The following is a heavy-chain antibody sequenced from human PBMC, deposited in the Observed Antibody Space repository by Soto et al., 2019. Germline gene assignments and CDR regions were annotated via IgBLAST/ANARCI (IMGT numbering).Heavy chain of an antibody. V-gene: IGHV4-39*01. D-gene: IGHD3-22*01. CDR1: GGSPSSADYY. Sequence: SSETLSLTCSVSGGSPSSADYYWALTRQPPGKGLEWIGTIYYSGSTYSNPSLKSRVAMSIDTSNNQFTLEMRSVTAADTAVYYCASIRYCDIPGAMDVCDQGATGTVSS. J-gene: IGHJ6*02. CDR3: ASIRYCDIPGAMDV. CDR2: IYYSGST.